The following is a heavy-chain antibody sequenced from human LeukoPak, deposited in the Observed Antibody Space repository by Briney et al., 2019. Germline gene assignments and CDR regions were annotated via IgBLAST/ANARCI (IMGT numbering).Heavy chain of an antibody. D-gene: IGHD3-10*01. CDR1: GGSFSGYY. CDR2: INHSGST. CDR3: ARGSGPATADWFDP. Sequence: SETLSLTCAVYGGSFSGYYWSWIRQPPGKGLEWIGEINHSGSTNYNPSLKSRATISVDTSKNQFSLKLSSVTAADTAVYYCARGSGPATADWFDPWGQGTLVTVSS. J-gene: IGHJ5*02. V-gene: IGHV4-34*01.